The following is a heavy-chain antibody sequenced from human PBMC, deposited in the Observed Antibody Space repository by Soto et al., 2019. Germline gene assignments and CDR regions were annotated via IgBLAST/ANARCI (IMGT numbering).Heavy chain of an antibody. D-gene: IGHD7-27*01. CDR3: AGGPSGDKVDS. Sequence: QVQLQESGPGLVKPSQTLSLTCTVSGGSISTVDYWWSWIRQSPDMGLEWIGHIYDGGRTYNNPSLDGRVTMSVDPSKGQVSLTLSSVRAADTAVYYCAGGPSGDKVDSWGQGTLVTVSS. CDR2: IYDGGRT. V-gene: IGHV4-30-4*01. J-gene: IGHJ4*02. CDR1: GGSISTVDYW.